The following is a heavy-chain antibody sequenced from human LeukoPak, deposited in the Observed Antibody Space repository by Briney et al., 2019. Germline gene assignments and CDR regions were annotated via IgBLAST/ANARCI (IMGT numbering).Heavy chain of an antibody. V-gene: IGHV4-39*01. CDR2: MYYSGRS. CDR1: GGSISSSSYY. D-gene: IGHD3-3*01. Sequence: SETLSLTCTVSGGSISSSSYYWGWIRQPPGKGLEWIGSMYYSGRSYYNPSLKSRVTISVDTSKNQFSLKLSSVTAADTAVYYCARGYGVVISTPYYYGMDVWGQGTTVTVSS. J-gene: IGHJ6*02. CDR3: ARGYGVVISTPYYYGMDV.